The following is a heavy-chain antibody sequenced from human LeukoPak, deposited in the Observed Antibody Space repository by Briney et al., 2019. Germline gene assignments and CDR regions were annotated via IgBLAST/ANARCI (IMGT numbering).Heavy chain of an antibody. CDR1: GYTFTSYG. Sequence: VASVKVSCKASGYTFTSYGISWVRQAPGQGLEWMGGIIPIFGTANYAQKFQGRVTITADESTSTAYMELSSLRSEDTAVHYCANLGDCSGGSCSGVPDYWGQGTLVTVSS. D-gene: IGHD2-15*01. CDR3: ANLGDCSGGSCSGVPDY. CDR2: IIPIFGTA. J-gene: IGHJ4*02. V-gene: IGHV1-69*13.